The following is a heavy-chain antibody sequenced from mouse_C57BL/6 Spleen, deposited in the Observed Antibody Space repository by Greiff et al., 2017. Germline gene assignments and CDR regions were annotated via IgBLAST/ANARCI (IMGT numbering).Heavy chain of an antibody. Sequence: QVQLQQSGPELVKPGASVKISCKASGYAFSSSWMNWVKQRPGKGLEWIGRIFPGDGDTNYNGKFKGKATLTADKSSITAYMQLSSLTSEDSAVYFCARGSISADYWGQGTTLTVSS. CDR3: ARGSISADY. CDR1: GYAFSSSW. CDR2: IFPGDGDT. V-gene: IGHV1-82*01. D-gene: IGHD1-1*01. J-gene: IGHJ2*01.